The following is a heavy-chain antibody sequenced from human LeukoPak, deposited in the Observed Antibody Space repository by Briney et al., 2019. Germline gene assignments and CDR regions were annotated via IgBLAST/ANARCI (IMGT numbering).Heavy chain of an antibody. V-gene: IGHV4-39*01. CDR3: ATLPGRWKPDFDY. CDR2: IYYSGRT. D-gene: IGHD1-1*01. J-gene: IGHJ4*02. Sequence: PSETLSLTCTVSGGSISSSSYYWGWIRQPPGKGLEWIGSIYYSGRTYYNPSLKSRVTISVDTSKNQFSLKLSSVTAADTAVYYCATLPGRWKPDFDYWGQGTLVTVSS. CDR1: GGSISSSSYY.